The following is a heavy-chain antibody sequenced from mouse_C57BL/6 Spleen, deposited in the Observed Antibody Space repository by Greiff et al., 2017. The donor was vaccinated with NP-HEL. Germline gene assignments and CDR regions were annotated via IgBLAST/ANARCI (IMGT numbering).Heavy chain of an antibody. CDR2: ISSGGDYI. J-gene: IGHJ2*01. CDR1: GFTFSSYA. V-gene: IGHV5-9-1*02. CDR3: TRAPGYYGSSLYYFDY. Sequence: DVMLVESGEGLVKPGGSLKLSCAASGFTFSSYAMSWVRQTPEKRLEWVAYISSGGDYIYYADNVQGRFTISRDNARNTLYLQMSSLKSEDTAMYYCTRAPGYYGSSLYYFDYWGQGTTLTVSS. D-gene: IGHD1-1*01.